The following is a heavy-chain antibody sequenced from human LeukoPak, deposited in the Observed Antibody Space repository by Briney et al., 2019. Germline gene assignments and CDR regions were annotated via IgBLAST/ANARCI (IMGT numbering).Heavy chain of an antibody. CDR3: ARHRRHFDFSTGYYAGPFDI. CDR2: IYYSGST. D-gene: IGHD3/OR15-3a*01. CDR1: GGSISSTTYY. J-gene: IGHJ3*02. V-gene: IGHV4-39*01. Sequence: SETLSLTCTVSGGSISSTTYYWGWVRQPPGKGLEWLGCIYYSGSTYYIPPLKSRVTISLHTSKNQFSLKLSSVTAADTAVYYCARHRRHFDFSTGYYAGPFDIWGQGTMVTVSS.